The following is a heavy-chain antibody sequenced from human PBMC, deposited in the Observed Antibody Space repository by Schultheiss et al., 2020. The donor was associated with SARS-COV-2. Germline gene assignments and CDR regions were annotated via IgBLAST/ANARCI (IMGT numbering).Heavy chain of an antibody. V-gene: IGHV1-24*01. Sequence: ASVKVSCKVSGYTLTELSMHWVRQAPGKGLEWMGGFDPEDGETIYAQKFQGRVTMTEDTSTSTAYMELRSLRSDDTAVYYCARDSNYASVPSYYYYYGMDVWGQGTTVTVSS. D-gene: IGHD4-11*01. J-gene: IGHJ6*02. CDR1: GYTLTELS. CDR3: ARDSNYASVPSYYYYYGMDV. CDR2: FDPEDGET.